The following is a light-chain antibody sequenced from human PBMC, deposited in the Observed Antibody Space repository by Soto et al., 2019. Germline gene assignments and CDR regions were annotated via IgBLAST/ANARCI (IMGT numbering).Light chain of an antibody. CDR1: QSVSTY. V-gene: IGKV3-11*01. J-gene: IGKJ1*01. CDR3: QQRSNWPRT. Sequence: EIVLTQSPATLSLSPGERATLSCRASQSVSTYLAWYQQKPGQAPRLLIYDAFNRATGIPARFSGSGSGTDFTLTISSLEPEDFAVSYCQQRSNWPRTFGQGTKVHIK. CDR2: DAF.